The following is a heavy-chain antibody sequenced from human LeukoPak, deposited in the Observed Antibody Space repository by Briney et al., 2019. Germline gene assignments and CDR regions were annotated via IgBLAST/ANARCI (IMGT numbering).Heavy chain of an antibody. V-gene: IGHV1-2*02. CDR2: INPNSGGT. Sequence: ASVKVSCKASGYTFTGYYMHWVRQAPGQGLEWMGWINPNSGGTNYAQKFQGRVTMTRDTSISTAYMELSRLRSDDTAVYYCAREPYGGNSPTYYSDYWGQGTLVTVSS. CDR3: AREPYGGNSPTYYSDY. D-gene: IGHD4-23*01. CDR1: GYTFTGYY. J-gene: IGHJ4*02.